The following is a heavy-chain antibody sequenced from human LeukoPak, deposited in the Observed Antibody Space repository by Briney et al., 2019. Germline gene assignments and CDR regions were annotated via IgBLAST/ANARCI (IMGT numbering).Heavy chain of an antibody. CDR2: ISGSSSPI. Sequence: PGGSLRLSCARSGLSLSTYSMNWGRQAPGQGLEWVSYISGSSSPIYYADSVKGRFTISRNNAKNSLYLLINRRSDEDTALYYCTRERRSCSGWFGYWGRGTLVTVSS. D-gene: IGHD6-19*01. CDR3: TRERRSCSGWFGY. V-gene: IGHV3-48*02. J-gene: IGHJ5*01. CDR1: GLSLSTYS.